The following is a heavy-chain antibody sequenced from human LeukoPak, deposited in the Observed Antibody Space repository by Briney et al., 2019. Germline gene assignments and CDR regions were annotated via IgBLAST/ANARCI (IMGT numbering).Heavy chain of an antibody. V-gene: IGHV1-8*01. CDR2: MNPNSGNT. CDR1: GYTFTSYD. J-gene: IGHJ6*03. CDR3: ARASITIFGVVTPQDMDV. D-gene: IGHD3-3*01. Sequence: ASVKVSCKASGYTFTSYDINWVRQATGQGLEWMGWMNPNSGNTGYAQKFQGRVTMTRNTYISTAYMELSSLRSEDTAVYYCARASITIFGVVTPQDMDVWGKGTTVTVSS.